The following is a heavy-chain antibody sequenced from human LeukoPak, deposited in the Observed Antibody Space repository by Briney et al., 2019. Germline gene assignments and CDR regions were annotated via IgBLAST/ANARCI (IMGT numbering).Heavy chain of an antibody. CDR1: GFTFSSYG. Sequence: PGRSLRLSCAASGFTFSSYGMHWVRQAPGKGLEWVAVIWYDGSNKYYADSVKGRFTISRDNSKNTLYLQMNSLRAEDTAVYYCARASGSYWNFDYWGQGTLVTVSS. V-gene: IGHV3-33*01. D-gene: IGHD3-10*01. CDR2: IWYDGSNK. J-gene: IGHJ4*02. CDR3: ARASGSYWNFDY.